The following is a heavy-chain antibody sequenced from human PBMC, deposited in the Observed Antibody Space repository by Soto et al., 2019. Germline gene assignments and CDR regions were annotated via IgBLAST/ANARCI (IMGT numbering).Heavy chain of an antibody. D-gene: IGHD2-21*02. CDR2: ISGSGGST. CDR3: AKINIVWLAYCGGDCYSNFDY. V-gene: IGHV3-23*01. CDR1: GFTFSSYA. J-gene: IGHJ4*02. Sequence: GGSLRLSCAASGFTFSSYAMSWVRQAPGKGLEWVSAISGSGGSTYYADSVKGRFTISRDNSKNTLYLQMNSLRAEDTAVYYCAKINIVWLAYCGGDCYSNFDYWGQGTLVTVSS.